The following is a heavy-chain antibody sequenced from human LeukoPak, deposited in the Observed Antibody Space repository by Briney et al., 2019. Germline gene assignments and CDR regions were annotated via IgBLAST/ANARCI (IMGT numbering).Heavy chain of an antibody. J-gene: IGHJ4*02. CDR1: GFTFSSYG. V-gene: IGHV3-30*02. CDR3: ARDEGIWSGSDH. Sequence: GGSLRLSCAASGFTFSSYGMHWVRQAPGKGLEWVAFIRYDGSNKYYADSVKGRFTISRDNTKNSLYLQMSSLRAEDTAVYYCARDEGIWSGSDHWGPGTLVTVSS. CDR2: IRYDGSNK. D-gene: IGHD3-3*01.